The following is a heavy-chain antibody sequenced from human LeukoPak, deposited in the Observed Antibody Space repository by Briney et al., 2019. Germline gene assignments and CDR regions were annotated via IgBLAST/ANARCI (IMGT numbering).Heavy chain of an antibody. CDR2: ISSSSLTI. V-gene: IGHV3-48*04. Sequence: GGSLRLSCAASGFTFGSSSMNWVRQAPGKGLKWVSYISSSSLTIYYADSVKGRFTISRDNAKNSLYLQMNSLRAEDTAVYYCARVPYYCSGGSCSYYYYYMDVWGKGTTVTVSS. D-gene: IGHD2-15*01. CDR1: GFTFGSSS. J-gene: IGHJ6*03. CDR3: ARVPYYCSGGSCSYYYYYMDV.